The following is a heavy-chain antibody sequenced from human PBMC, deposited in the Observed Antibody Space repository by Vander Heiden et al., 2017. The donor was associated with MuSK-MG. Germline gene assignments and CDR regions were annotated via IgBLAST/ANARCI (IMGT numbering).Heavy chain of an antibody. Sequence: QLVPSGVEVKKPGASVKVSCKASGYTFTAFYFHWVRQAPGQGLEGMGWINPISGDTYETQNFQGRVTMAWDTSISTAYMELSRLSSDDTAVNFWARGGVGYCTSASCYPIDFWGQGTRGTVSS. V-gene: IGHV1-2*02. CDR3: ARGGVGYCTSASCYPIDF. CDR2: INPISGDT. J-gene: IGHJ4*02. CDR1: GYTFTAFY. D-gene: IGHD2-2*01.